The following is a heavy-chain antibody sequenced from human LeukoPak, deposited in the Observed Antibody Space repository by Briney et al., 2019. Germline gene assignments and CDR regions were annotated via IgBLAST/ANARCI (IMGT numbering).Heavy chain of an antibody. CDR3: ARVPLDYVWRSYRSPFED. V-gene: IGHV4-4*02. Sequence: SGTLSLTCAVSGGSISSSNWWSWVRQPPGKGLEWIGEIYHGGSTNFNPSLKSRVTISVDKSKNRFSLKLSSVTAADTAVYYCARVPLDYVWRSYRSPFEDWGQGTLVTVSS. CDR1: GGSISSSNW. CDR2: IYHGGST. D-gene: IGHD3-16*02. J-gene: IGHJ4*02.